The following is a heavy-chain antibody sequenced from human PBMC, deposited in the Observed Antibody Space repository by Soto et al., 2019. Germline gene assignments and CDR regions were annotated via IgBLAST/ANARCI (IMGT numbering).Heavy chain of an antibody. V-gene: IGHV1-8*01. CDR2: MNPNSGNT. Sequence: ASVKVSCKASGYTFTSYDINWVRQATGQGLEWMGWMNPNSGNTGYAQKFQGRVTMTRNTSISTAYMELSSLRSEDTAVYYCARVDYYFWSGLRWFYPWGQGTLVPVSS. CDR1: GYTFTSYD. D-gene: IGHD3-3*01. CDR3: ARVDYYFWSGLRWFYP. J-gene: IGHJ5*02.